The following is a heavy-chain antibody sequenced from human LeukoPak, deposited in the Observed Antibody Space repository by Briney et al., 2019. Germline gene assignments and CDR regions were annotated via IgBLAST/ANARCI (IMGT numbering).Heavy chain of an antibody. D-gene: IGHD2-8*01. J-gene: IGHJ6*03. CDR1: GYSFASSL. CDR2: IYPDDSDT. CDR3: ARHGHCTNGVCYSNYYYHMDV. V-gene: IGHV5-51*01. Sequence: GESLKISCNGSGYSFASSLIGWVRQMPGKGPEWIGIIYPDDSDTTYSPSFEGQITISVHKSISTAYLQWSSLKASDTAVYYRARHGHCTNGVCYSNYYYHMDVWGKGTTVTVSS.